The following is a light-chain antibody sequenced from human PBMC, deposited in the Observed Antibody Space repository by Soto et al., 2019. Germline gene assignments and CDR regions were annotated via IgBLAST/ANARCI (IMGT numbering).Light chain of an antibody. J-gene: IGKJ1*01. Sequence: ILMTQSPATLSVSPGERATLSCRASQSVSNNLAWYQQKPGQAPRLLIYDASTRATGIPARFSDSGSGTEFTLTTSGLQSEDFAVYYCQQYNNWPPWTFGQGTKVEIK. V-gene: IGKV3-15*01. CDR3: QQYNNWPPWT. CDR1: QSVSNN. CDR2: DAS.